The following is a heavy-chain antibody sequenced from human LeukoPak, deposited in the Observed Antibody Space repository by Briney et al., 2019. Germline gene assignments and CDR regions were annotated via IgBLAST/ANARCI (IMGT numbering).Heavy chain of an antibody. J-gene: IGHJ4*02. CDR2: IYYTGST. CDR3: ASRIGSRLDY. D-gene: IGHD3-16*01. CDR1: GGSISSYY. V-gene: IGHV4-59*01. Sequence: SETLSLTCTVSGGSISSYYLSWIRQPPGKGLEWIGYIYYTGSTNYNPSLKSRVTISVDTSKNQFSLRLSSVTAADTAVYYCASRIGSRLDYWGQGTLVTVSS.